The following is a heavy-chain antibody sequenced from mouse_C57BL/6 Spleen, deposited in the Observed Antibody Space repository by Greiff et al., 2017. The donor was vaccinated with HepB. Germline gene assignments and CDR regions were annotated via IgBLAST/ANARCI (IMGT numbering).Heavy chain of an antibody. CDR3: ARQDLYYGNYVGAMDY. V-gene: IGHV1-59*01. D-gene: IGHD2-1*01. J-gene: IGHJ4*01. CDR2: IDPSDSYT. CDR1: GYTFTSYW. Sequence: QVQLQQPGAELVRPGTSVKLSCKASGYTFTSYWMHWVKQRPGQGLEWIGVIDPSDSYTNYNQKFKGKATLTVDTSSSTAYMQLSSLTSEDSAVYYCARQDLYYGNYVGAMDYWGQGTSVTVSS.